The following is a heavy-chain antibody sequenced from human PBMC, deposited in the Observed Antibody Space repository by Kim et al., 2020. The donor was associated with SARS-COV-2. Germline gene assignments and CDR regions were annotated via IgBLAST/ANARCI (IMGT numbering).Heavy chain of an antibody. CDR1: GFTFSSYA. Sequence: GGSLRLSCAASGFTFSSYAMHWVRQAPGKGLEWVAVISYDGSNKYYVDSVKGRFTISRDNSKNTLYLQMNSLRAEDTAVYYCARVSSSVYYYYGMDVWGQGPTVTVSS. CDR3: ARVSSSVYYYYGMDV. D-gene: IGHD6-6*01. CDR2: ISYDGSNK. V-gene: IGHV3-30*04. J-gene: IGHJ6*02.